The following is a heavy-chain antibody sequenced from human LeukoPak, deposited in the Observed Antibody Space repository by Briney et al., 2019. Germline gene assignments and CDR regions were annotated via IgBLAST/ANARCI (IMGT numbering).Heavy chain of an antibody. V-gene: IGHV3-30*18. Sequence: GGSLRLSCAASGFTFSSYGMHWVRQAPGKGLEWVSVISHDGSNKYYVDSVKGRFTISRDNSKNTLYLQMNSLRAEDTAIYYCAKKYSTGLDPWGQGTLVTVSS. J-gene: IGHJ5*02. D-gene: IGHD1-26*01. CDR3: AKKYSTGLDP. CDR1: GFTFSSYG. CDR2: ISHDGSNK.